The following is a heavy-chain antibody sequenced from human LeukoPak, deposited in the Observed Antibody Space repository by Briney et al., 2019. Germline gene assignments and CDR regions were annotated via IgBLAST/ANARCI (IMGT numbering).Heavy chain of an antibody. Sequence: GGSLRLSCAASGFTFSTYAMSWVRQAPGKGLEWVSSISSSSSYIYYADSVKGRFTISRGNAKNSLYLQMNSLRAEDTAVYYCARTLGIAAAGTWWFDPWGQGTLVTVSS. D-gene: IGHD6-13*01. CDR3: ARTLGIAAAGTWWFDP. J-gene: IGHJ5*02. V-gene: IGHV3-21*01. CDR2: ISSSSSYI. CDR1: GFTFSTYA.